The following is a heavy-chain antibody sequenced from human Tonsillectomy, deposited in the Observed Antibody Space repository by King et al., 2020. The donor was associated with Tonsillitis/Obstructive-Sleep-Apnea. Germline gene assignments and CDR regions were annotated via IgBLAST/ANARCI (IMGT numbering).Heavy chain of an antibody. D-gene: IGHD3-22*01. CDR1: GFTFSAFA. V-gene: IGHV3-23*04. Sequence: VQLVESGGGLVQPGGSLRLSCAASGFTFSAFAMAWVRQAPGKGLEWVSAIGVSGDRTYYADSVKGRFTISRDNSKDTLYLQMNSLRADDTAVYYCAKDDGTMIAVVSYLFDYWGQGALVTVSS. J-gene: IGHJ4*02. CDR3: AKDDGTMIAVVSYLFDY. CDR2: IGVSGDRT.